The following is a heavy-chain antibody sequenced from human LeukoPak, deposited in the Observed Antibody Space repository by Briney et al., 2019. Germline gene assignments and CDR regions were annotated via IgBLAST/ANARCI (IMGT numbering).Heavy chain of an antibody. CDR2: INWNGGST. CDR3: ARLGIQLWVNYYYYMDV. Sequence: GGSLRLSCAASGFTVSSNYMSWVRQAPGKGLEWVSGINWNGGSTGYADSVKGRFTISRDNAKNSLYLQMNSLRAEDTALYYCARLGIQLWVNYYYYMDVWGKGTTVTVSS. J-gene: IGHJ6*03. D-gene: IGHD5-18*01. CDR1: GFTVSSNY. V-gene: IGHV3-20*04.